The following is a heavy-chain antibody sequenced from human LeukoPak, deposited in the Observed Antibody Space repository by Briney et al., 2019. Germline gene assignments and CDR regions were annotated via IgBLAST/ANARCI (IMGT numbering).Heavy chain of an antibody. J-gene: IGHJ4*02. CDR1: GFTFSEYA. Sequence: GGSLRLSCAASGFTFSEYAMSWVRQGPGKGLAWVSSMSAGGGSTYYADSVKGRFTISRDNSKNTLYLQMNSLRAEDTAVYYCAKYAYSTSRTFDYWGQGTLVTVSS. V-gene: IGHV3-23*01. CDR2: MSAGGGST. CDR3: AKYAYSTSRTFDY. D-gene: IGHD5-18*01.